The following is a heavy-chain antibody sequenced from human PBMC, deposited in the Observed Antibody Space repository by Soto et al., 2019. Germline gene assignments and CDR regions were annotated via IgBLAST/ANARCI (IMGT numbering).Heavy chain of an antibody. Sequence: QPGGSXRLSGAASVFTFAIYAINWFRHVPGKGLEWVSSISDSGHNTYYTDSVRGRFTISRDNSKNSLFLQMNTLRAEDTAVYYCAKEATVLRLLPTNGMELWGQGTTVNVYS. D-gene: IGHD3-3*01. V-gene: IGHV3-23*01. CDR3: AKEATVLRLLPTNGMEL. J-gene: IGHJ6*02. CDR1: VFTFAIYA. CDR2: ISDSGHNT.